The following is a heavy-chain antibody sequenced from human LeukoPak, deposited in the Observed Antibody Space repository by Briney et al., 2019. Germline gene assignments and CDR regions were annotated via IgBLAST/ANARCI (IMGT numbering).Heavy chain of an antibody. Sequence: SETLSLTCTVSGGSISSGSYYWSWIRQPAGKGLEWIGRIYTSGSTNYNPSLKSRVTISVDTSKNQFSLKLSSVTAADTAVYYCARDRYTFDYWGQGTLVTVSS. J-gene: IGHJ4*02. CDR1: GGSISSGSYY. D-gene: IGHD1-1*01. V-gene: IGHV4-61*02. CDR2: IYTSGST. CDR3: ARDRYTFDY.